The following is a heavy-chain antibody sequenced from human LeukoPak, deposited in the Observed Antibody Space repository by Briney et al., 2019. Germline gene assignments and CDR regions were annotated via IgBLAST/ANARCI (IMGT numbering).Heavy chain of an antibody. CDR3: ARESGEEYYYDSSGYYYHYYGMDV. Sequence: SSGTLSLTCTVSGGSISSGSYYWSWIRQPAGKGLEWIGRIYTSGSTNYNPSLKSRVTISVDTSKNQFSLKLSSVTAADTAVYYCARESGEEYYYDSSGYYYHYYGMDVWGQGTTVTVSS. CDR2: IYTSGST. CDR1: GGSISSGSYY. V-gene: IGHV4-61*02. D-gene: IGHD3-22*01. J-gene: IGHJ6*02.